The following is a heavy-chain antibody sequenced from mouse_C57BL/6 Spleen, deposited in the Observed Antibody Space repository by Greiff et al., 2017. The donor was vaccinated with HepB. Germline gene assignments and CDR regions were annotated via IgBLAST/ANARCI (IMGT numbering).Heavy chain of an antibody. CDR3: AREASSYYAMDY. V-gene: IGHV1-76*01. CDR2: IYPGSGNT. CDR1: GYTFTDYY. D-gene: IGHD1-1*01. Sequence: QVQLQQSGAELVRPGASVKLSCKASGYTFTDYYINWVKQRPGQGLEWIARIYPGSGNTYYNEKFKGKATLTAEKSSSTAYMQLSSLTSEDSAVYFCAREASSYYAMDYWGQGTSVTVSS. J-gene: IGHJ4*01.